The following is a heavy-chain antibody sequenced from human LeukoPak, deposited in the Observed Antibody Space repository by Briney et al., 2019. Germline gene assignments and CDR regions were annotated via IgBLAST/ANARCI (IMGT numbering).Heavy chain of an antibody. CDR1: GFTFSSYS. CDR3: ARDGYCSSTSCYSYYYGMDV. CDR2: ITYDGSNK. J-gene: IGHJ6*02. V-gene: IGHV3-30-3*01. Sequence: GGALRLSCAASGFTFSSYSMHWGRQAPGKGVGGVAVITYDGSNKYYADSVKGRFTISRDNSKNTLYLQMNSLRAEDTAVYYCARDGYCSSTSCYSYYYGMDVWGQGTTVTVSS. D-gene: IGHD2-2*03.